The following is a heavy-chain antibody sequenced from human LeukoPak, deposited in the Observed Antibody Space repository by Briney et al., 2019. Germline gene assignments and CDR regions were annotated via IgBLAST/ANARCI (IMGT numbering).Heavy chain of an antibody. J-gene: IGHJ6*03. CDR2: INHSGST. Sequence: SETLSLTCAVYGGSFSGYYWSWIRQPPGKGLEWIGEINHSGSTNYNPSLKRRVTISVDTSKNQFSLKLSSVTAADTAVYYCARGQRLSASSCNYYMGVWGKGTTVTVSS. V-gene: IGHV4-34*01. CDR3: ARGQRLSASSCNYYMGV. CDR1: GGSFSGYY. D-gene: IGHD3-10*01.